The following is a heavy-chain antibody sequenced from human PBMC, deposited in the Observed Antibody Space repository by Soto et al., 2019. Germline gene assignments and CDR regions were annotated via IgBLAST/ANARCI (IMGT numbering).Heavy chain of an antibody. V-gene: IGHV3-7*03. D-gene: IGHD1-1*01. CDR3: ARDRYVGDSYNYSFYYYGMDV. CDR1: GFTFSSYW. CDR2: IKQDGSEK. Sequence: GGSLRLSCGASGFTFSSYWMSWVRQAPGKGREWVANIKQDGSEKYYVDSVKGRFTISRDNAKNSLYLQMNRLRAEDTAVYHCARDRYVGDSYNYSFYYYGMDVWGQGTTVTVSS. J-gene: IGHJ6*02.